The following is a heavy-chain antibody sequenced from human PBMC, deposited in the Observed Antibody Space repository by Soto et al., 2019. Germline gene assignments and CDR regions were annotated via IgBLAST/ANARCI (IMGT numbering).Heavy chain of an antibody. CDR3: AGGQGSLIPYYFDS. J-gene: IGHJ4*02. CDR1: EHTFTNYG. D-gene: IGHD2-2*01. CDR2: INTYSGNT. Sequence: QVQLVQSGAEVKKPGASVRVSCKASEHTFTNYGINWVRLAPGQGLEWMGWINTYSGNTIYAQKFQDRLTITTDTSTNQASMELRSLTSDDTAGFYCAGGQGSLIPYYFDSWGQGTLVTVSS. V-gene: IGHV1-18*04.